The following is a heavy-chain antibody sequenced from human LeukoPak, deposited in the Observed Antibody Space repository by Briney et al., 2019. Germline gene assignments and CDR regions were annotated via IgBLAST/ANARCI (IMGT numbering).Heavy chain of an antibody. CDR3: AKSDLEIWSGSVDY. J-gene: IGHJ4*02. V-gene: IGHV3-30*02. CDR1: GFTFSSYG. Sequence: GGSLRLSCAASGFTFSSYGMHWVRQAPDKGLEWVAFIRYDGSNKYYADSVKGRFTISRDNSKNTLYLQMNSLRAEDTAVYYCAKSDLEIWSGSVDYWGQGTLVTVSS. D-gene: IGHD3-3*01. CDR2: IRYDGSNK.